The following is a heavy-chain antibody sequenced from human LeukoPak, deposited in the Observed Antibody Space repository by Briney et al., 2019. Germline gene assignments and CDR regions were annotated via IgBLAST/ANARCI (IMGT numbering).Heavy chain of an antibody. CDR1: GYHFPKSW. V-gene: IGHV5-51*01. CDR3: ARPDYFASHD. Sequence: GGSLQISCQASGYHFPKSWIGWVRQMPDKGLEGVAIIYPDDSRTNYSTSFQGHVTISVDKSINTAYLQWSSLRASDTAMYYCARPDYFASHDWGQGTLVTVST. J-gene: IGHJ4*02. D-gene: IGHD3-9*01. CDR2: IYPDDSRT.